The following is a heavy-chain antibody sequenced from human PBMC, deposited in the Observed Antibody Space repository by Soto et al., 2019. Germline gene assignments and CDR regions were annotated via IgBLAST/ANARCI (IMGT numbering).Heavy chain of an antibody. CDR3: ARHSAPGAILARRYQYYGMDV. J-gene: IGHJ6*02. D-gene: IGHD3-3*01. V-gene: IGHV4-39*01. CDR2: IYYSGST. CDR1: GGSISSSSYY. Sequence: SLTCTVSGGSISSSSYYWGWIRQPPGKGLEWIGSIYYSGSTYYNPSLKSRVTISVDTSKNQFSLKLSSVTAADTAVYYCARHSAPGAILARRYQYYGMDVWGQGTTVTVSS.